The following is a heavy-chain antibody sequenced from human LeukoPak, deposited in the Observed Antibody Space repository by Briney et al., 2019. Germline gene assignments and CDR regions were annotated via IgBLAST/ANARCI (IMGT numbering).Heavy chain of an antibody. CDR1: GGSITTTSYF. V-gene: IGHV4-39*07. Sequence: SETLSLTCTVSGGSITTTSYFWAWIRQPPGGGLEWIASIYYSGTTYYNSSLKSRVTISVETSKNHFSLKLSSVTAADTALYYCARVYSSTHNWFDTWGRGAEVSASS. CDR3: ARVYSSTHNWFDT. D-gene: IGHD2-2*01. J-gene: IGHJ5*02. CDR2: IYYSGTT.